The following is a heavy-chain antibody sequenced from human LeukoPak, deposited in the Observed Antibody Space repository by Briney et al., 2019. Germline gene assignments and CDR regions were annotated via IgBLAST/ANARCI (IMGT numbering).Heavy chain of an antibody. CDR3: ARVQVGATFFDY. J-gene: IGHJ4*02. D-gene: IGHD1-26*01. V-gene: IGHV4-39*07. CDR2: IYYSGST. CDR1: GGSISSSSYY. Sequence: PSETLSLTCTVSGGSISSSSYYWGWIRQPPGKGLEWIGSIYYSGSTYYNPSLKSRVTISVDTSKNQFSLKLSSVTAADTAVYYCARVQVGATFFDYWGQGTLVTVSS.